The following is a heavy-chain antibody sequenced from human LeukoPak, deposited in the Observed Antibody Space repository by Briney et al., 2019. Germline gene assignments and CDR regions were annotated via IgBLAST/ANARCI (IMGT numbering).Heavy chain of an antibody. CDR1: GFTFSSYG. V-gene: IGHV3-30*02. CDR3: AKSSDYYDSRGGAFDI. D-gene: IGHD3-22*01. J-gene: IGHJ3*02. Sequence: GGSLRLSCAASGFTFSSYGMHWVRQAPGKGQEWVAFIRYDGSNKYYADSVKGRFTIYRDNSKNTLYLQMNSLRAEDTAVYYCAKSSDYYDSRGGAFDIWGQGTMVTVSS. CDR2: IRYDGSNK.